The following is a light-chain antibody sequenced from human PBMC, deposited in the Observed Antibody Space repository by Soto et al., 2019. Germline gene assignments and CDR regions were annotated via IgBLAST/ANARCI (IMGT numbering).Light chain of an antibody. V-gene: IGLV4-69*01. CDR1: SGHSNYA. CDR2: INSDGSH. J-gene: IGLJ2*01. CDR3: QTWGTGIHV. Sequence: QSVLTQSPSASASLGASVKLTCTLSSGHSNYAIAWHQQQPGKGPRYLMKINSDGSHTKGDGIPDRFSGSRFGAERHLSSSSLQSEDEADYYCQTWGTGIHVFGGGTKVTVL.